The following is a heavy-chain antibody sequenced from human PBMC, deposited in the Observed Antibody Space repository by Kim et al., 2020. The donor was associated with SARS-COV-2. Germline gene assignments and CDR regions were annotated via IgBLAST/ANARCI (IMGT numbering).Heavy chain of an antibody. V-gene: IGHV3-23*01. J-gene: IGHJ4*02. CDR2: ISVSGANT. D-gene: IGHD3-10*01. Sequence: GGSLRLSCAASGFTFSNYAMSWVRQAPGKGLEWVSAISVSGANTYYADSVKGRFTISRDNSKNTLYLQMNSLRAEDTAVYYCATHAIRGVHPNVYYFDYWGQGTLVTVSS. CDR1: GFTFSNYA. CDR3: ATHAIRGVHPNVYYFDY.